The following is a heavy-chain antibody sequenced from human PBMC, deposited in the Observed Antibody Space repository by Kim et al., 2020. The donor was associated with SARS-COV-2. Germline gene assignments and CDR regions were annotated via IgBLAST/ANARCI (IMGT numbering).Heavy chain of an antibody. CDR3: ARGIVGATPYYYYYYMDV. CDR2: IYTSGST. D-gene: IGHD1-26*01. Sequence: SETLSLTCTVSGGSISSYYWSWIRQPAGKGLEWIGRIYTSGSTNYNPSLKSRVTMSVDTSKNQFSLKLSSVTAADTAVYYCARGIVGATPYYYYYYMDVWGKGTTVTVSS. CDR1: GGSISSYY. V-gene: IGHV4-4*07. J-gene: IGHJ6*03.